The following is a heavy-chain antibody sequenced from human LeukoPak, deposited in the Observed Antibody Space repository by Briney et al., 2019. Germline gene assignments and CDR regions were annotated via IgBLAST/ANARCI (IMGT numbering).Heavy chain of an antibody. Sequence: SETLSLTCTVSGGSISSSSYYWGWIRQPPGKGLEWIGSIYYSGSTYYNPSLKSRLTISVDTSKNHFSLKLTSVTAADTAVYYCARGRRISVAGLFDYWGQGTLVTVSS. CDR2: IYYSGST. CDR3: ARGRRISVAGLFDY. CDR1: GGSISSSSYY. V-gene: IGHV4-39*07. J-gene: IGHJ4*02. D-gene: IGHD6-19*01.